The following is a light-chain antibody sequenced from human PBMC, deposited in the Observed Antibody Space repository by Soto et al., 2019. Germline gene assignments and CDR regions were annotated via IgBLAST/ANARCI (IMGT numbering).Light chain of an antibody. Sequence: EIVLTQSPGTLSLSPGDRATFFCWASRSVSSSYLAWYQQKPGQAPRLLIYGASSRATGIPDRFSGSGSGTDFTLTIIRLEPEDFAVYYCQQYGSSLVTFGGGTKVDIK. CDR3: QQYGSSLVT. CDR2: GAS. CDR1: RSVSSSY. V-gene: IGKV3-20*01. J-gene: IGKJ4*01.